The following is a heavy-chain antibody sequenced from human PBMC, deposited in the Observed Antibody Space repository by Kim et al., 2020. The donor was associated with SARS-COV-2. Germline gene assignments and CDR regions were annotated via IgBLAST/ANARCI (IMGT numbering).Heavy chain of an antibody. J-gene: IGHJ4*02. V-gene: IGHV3-30-3*01. Sequence: GGSLRLSCAASGFSFSGHPMHWVRQAPGKGLDWVAVIWHDGSMQSYADSVRGRFTISRDNAKNTLYLQMNSLRDDDTAVYYCVREGGGIGWSSGDYWGQGTLVTVSS. CDR2: IWHDGSMQ. CDR1: GFSFSGHP. D-gene: IGHD6-19*01. CDR3: VREGGGIGWSSGDY.